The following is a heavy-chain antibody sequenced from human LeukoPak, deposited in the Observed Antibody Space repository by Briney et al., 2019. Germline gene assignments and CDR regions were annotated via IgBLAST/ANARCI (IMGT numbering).Heavy chain of an antibody. CDR3: ARDRKDYYDSSGDPAFDI. V-gene: IGHV1-46*01. CDR2: INPSGGST. CDR1: GYTFTSYD. J-gene: IGHJ3*02. Sequence: ASVTVSCKASGYTFTSYDINWVRQATGQGLEWMGIINPSGGSTSYAQKFQGRVTMTRDTSTSTVYMELSSLRSEDTAVYYCARDRKDYYDSSGDPAFDIWGQGTMVTVSS. D-gene: IGHD3-22*01.